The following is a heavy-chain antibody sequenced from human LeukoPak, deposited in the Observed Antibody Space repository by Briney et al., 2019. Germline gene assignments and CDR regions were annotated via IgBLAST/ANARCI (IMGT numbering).Heavy chain of an antibody. Sequence: GGSLRLSCAASGVTFSNLAMHWVRQAPGKGLEWVAVISHHGSDQFYADSVKGRFTISRDNSKNTLFLQMNSLGAEDTAVYYCAAQPCSVGRCYLDYWGQGTLVIVSS. CDR1: GVTFSNLA. D-gene: IGHD2-15*01. CDR2: ISHHGSDQ. V-gene: IGHV3-30*04. J-gene: IGHJ4*02. CDR3: AAQPCSVGRCYLDY.